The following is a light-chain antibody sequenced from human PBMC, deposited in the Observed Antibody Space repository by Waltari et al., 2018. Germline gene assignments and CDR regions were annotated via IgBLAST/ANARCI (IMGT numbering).Light chain of an antibody. CDR1: SSDNGTYKF. J-gene: IGLJ2*01. Sequence: QSALTQPPSASGSPGQSVTISCSGSSSDNGTYKFVSWYQQHPGKSPKLIIYEVNQRPSGVPDRFSGSKSGNTASLTVSGLLPEDEADYYCSSYAGTKKLLFGGVTKLTVL. CDR2: EVN. CDR3: SSYAGTKKLL. V-gene: IGLV2-8*01.